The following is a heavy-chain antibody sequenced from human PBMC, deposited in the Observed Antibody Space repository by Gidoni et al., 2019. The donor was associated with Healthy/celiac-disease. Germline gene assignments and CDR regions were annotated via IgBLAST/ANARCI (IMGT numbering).Heavy chain of an antibody. J-gene: IGHJ4*02. CDR3: ARTKGRTFDY. CDR1: GYSISSGYY. CDR2: IYHSGST. Sequence: QVQLQESGPGLVKPSETLSLTCAVSGYSISSGYYWGWIRPPPGKGLEWIGGIYHSGSTYYNPSLKSRVTISVDTSKNQFSLKLSSVTAADTAVYYCARTKGRTFDYWGQGTLVTVSS. V-gene: IGHV4-38-2*01.